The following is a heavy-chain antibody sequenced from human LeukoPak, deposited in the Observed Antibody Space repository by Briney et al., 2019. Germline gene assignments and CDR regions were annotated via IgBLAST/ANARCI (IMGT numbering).Heavy chain of an antibody. J-gene: IGHJ5*02. CDR2: ISGSGGSI. V-gene: IGHV3-11*01. Sequence: PGGSLRLSCAASGFTFSDYYMTWIRQAPGTGLEWVSYISGSGGSIYYADSVKGRITISRDNAKNSLYLQMNSLRAEDTAVYYCARDHWSSSSAGNHWFDPWGEGTLVTVSS. CDR3: ARDHWSSSSAGNHWFDP. D-gene: IGHD6-6*01. CDR1: GFTFSDYY.